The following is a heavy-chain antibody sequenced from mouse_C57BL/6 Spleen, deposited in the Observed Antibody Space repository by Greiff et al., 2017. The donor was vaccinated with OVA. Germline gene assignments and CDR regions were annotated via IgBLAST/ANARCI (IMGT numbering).Heavy chain of an antibody. V-gene: IGHV5-12*01. CDR1: GFTFSDYY. CDR2: ISNGGGST. CDR3: ARRDYDKVYFDV. J-gene: IGHJ1*03. D-gene: IGHD2-4*01. Sequence: EVMLVESGGGLVQPGGSLKLSCAASGFTFSDYYMYWVRPTPEKRLEWVAYISNGGGSTYYPDTVKGRFTISRDNAKNTLYLQMSRLKSEDTAMYYCARRDYDKVYFDVWGTGTTVTVSS.